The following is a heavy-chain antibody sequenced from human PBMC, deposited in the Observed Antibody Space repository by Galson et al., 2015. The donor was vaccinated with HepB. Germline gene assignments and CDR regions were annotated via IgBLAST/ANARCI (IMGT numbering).Heavy chain of an antibody. V-gene: IGHV1-3*01. CDR2: INAGNGKT. D-gene: IGHD6-19*01. J-gene: IGHJ5*02. CDR3: ARSWTVTGNWFDP. Sequence: SVKVSCKGPGYAFRTYGFHWVRQAPGQSLEWMGWINAGNGKTEYSQNFWGRVTFTRDTSANIVYMEVSGLRSEDTAIYYCARSWTVTGNWFDPWGQGTLVTVSS. CDR1: GYAFRTYG.